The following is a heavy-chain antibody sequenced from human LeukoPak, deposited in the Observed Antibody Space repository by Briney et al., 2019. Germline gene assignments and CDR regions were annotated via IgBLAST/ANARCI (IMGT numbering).Heavy chain of an antibody. CDR1: GYTFTGYY. D-gene: IGHD3-3*01. V-gene: IGHV1-2*02. CDR2: INPNSGGT. Sequence: GASVKVSCKASGYTFTGYYMHWVRQAPGQGLEWMGWINPNSGGTNYAQKFQGRVTMTRDTSISTAYMELSRLRPDDTAVYYCARDAAIFGVVIAGGSFDYWGQGTLVTVSS. CDR3: ARDAAIFGVVIAGGSFDY. J-gene: IGHJ4*02.